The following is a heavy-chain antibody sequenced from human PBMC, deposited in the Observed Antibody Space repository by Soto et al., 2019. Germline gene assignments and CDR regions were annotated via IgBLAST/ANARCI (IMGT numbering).Heavy chain of an antibody. D-gene: IGHD3-22*01. Sequence: SVKVSCKASGGTFSSYAISWVRQAPGQGLEWMGGIIPIFGTANYAQKFQGRVTITADESTSTAYMELSSLRSEDTAVYYCARVPYYYDSSGYYRRPNYFDYWGQGTLVTVSS. CDR3: ARVPYYYDSSGYYRRPNYFDY. J-gene: IGHJ4*02. V-gene: IGHV1-69*13. CDR1: GGTFSSYA. CDR2: IIPIFGTA.